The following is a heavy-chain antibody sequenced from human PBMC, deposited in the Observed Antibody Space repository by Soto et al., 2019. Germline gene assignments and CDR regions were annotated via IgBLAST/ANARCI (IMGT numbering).Heavy chain of an antibody. CDR3: AREHYYDSSGYHQGFDP. CDR1: GFTFSSYA. V-gene: IGHV3-30-3*01. J-gene: IGHJ5*02. Sequence: SLRLSCGASGFTFSSYAMHWVRQAPGKGLEWVAVISYDGSKKYYADSVKGRFTISRDNSKNTLYLQMNSLRAEDTAVYYCAREHYYDSSGYHQGFDPWGQGTLVTVSS. D-gene: IGHD3-22*01. CDR2: ISYDGSKK.